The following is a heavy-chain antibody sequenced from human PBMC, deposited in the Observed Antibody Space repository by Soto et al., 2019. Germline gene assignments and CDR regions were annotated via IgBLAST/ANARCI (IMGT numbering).Heavy chain of an antibody. J-gene: IGHJ5*02. D-gene: IGHD6-13*01. CDR1: GGTFSSYG. V-gene: IGHV1-69*01. CDR3: ARDRGIAAAGSGGNWLDP. CDR2: IIPAFRKA. Sequence: QVPLVQSGAEVKKPGSSVKVSCKASGGTFSSYGISWVRQAPGQGLEWMGAIIPAFRKANYAQKFQGRVTITADESTSTAYMELSSLRSEDTAVYYCARDRGIAAAGSGGNWLDPWGQGTLVTVSS.